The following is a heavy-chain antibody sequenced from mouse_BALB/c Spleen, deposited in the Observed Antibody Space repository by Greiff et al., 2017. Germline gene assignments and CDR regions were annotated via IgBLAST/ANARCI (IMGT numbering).Heavy chain of an antibody. J-gene: IGHJ2*01. Sequence: EVKLMESGPSLVKPSQTLSLTCSVTGDSITSGYWNWIRKFPGNKLEYMGYISYSGSTYYNPSLKSRISITRDTSKNQYYLQLNSVTTEDTATYYCARCYYDYDGYFDYWGQGTTLTVSS. V-gene: IGHV3-8*02. CDR2: ISYSGST. CDR1: GDSITSGY. D-gene: IGHD2-4*01. CDR3: ARCYYDYDGYFDY.